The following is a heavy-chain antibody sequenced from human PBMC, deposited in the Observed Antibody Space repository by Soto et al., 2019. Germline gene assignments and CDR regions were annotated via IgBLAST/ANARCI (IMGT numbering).Heavy chain of an antibody. CDR1: GGTFSSYA. J-gene: IGHJ4*02. CDR3: AKERMVRGVIRDMYYFDY. V-gene: IGHV1-69*13. CDR2: IIPIFGTA. Sequence: ASVKVSCKASGGTFSSYAISWVRQAPGQGLEWMGGIIPIFGTANYAQKFQGRVTITADESTSTAYMELSSLRSEDTAVYYCAKERMVRGVIRDMYYFDYWGQGTLVNVSS. D-gene: IGHD3-10*01.